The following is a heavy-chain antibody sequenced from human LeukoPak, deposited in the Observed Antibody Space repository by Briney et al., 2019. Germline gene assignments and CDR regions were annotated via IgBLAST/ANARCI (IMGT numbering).Heavy chain of an antibody. Sequence: GGSLRLSCAASGFTFSSYGMHWVRQAPGKGLEWVAVISYDGSNKYYADSVKGRFTISRDNAKNSLYLQMNSLRAEDTAVYYCARVTYKDAFDIWGQGTMVTVSS. CDR1: GFTFSSYG. CDR3: ARVTYKDAFDI. V-gene: IGHV3-30*03. J-gene: IGHJ3*02. D-gene: IGHD1-1*01. CDR2: ISYDGSNK.